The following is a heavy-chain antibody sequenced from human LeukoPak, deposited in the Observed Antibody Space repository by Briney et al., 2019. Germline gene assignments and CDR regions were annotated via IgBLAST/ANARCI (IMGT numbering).Heavy chain of an antibody. CDR1: GFTLSSYW. CDR2: INSDGSST. CDR3: ASDGNYYDTSGYFDY. V-gene: IGHV3-74*01. D-gene: IGHD3-22*01. J-gene: IGHJ4*02. Sequence: TGGSLRLSCAASGFTLSSYWMHWVRQAPGKGLVWVSRINSDGSSTSYADSVKGRFTISRDNAKNTLYLQMNSLRAEDTAVYYCASDGNYYDTSGYFDYWGQGTLVTVSS.